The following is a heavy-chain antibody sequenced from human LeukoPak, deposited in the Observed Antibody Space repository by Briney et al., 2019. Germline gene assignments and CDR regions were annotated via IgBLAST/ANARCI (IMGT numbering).Heavy chain of an antibody. CDR3: AKGVIRYSGSYQVDY. V-gene: IGHV3-43D*03. CDR2: ISWDGGST. CDR1: GFTFDDYA. J-gene: IGHJ4*02. Sequence: GGSLRLSCAASGFTFDDYAMHWVRQAPGKGLEWVSLISWDGGSTYYADSVKGRFTISRDNSKNSLYLQMNSLRAEDTALYYCAKGVIRYSGSYQVDYWGQGTQVTVSS. D-gene: IGHD1-26*01.